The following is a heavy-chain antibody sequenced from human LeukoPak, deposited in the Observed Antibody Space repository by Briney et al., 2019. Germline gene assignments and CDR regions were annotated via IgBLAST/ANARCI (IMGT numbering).Heavy chain of an antibody. CDR2: IYSGGST. J-gene: IGHJ6*03. CDR1: GFTVSSNY. V-gene: IGHV3-53*01. Sequence: GGSLRLSCAASGFTVSSNYMSWVRQAPGQGLEWVSVIYSGGSTYYADSVKGRFTISRDNSKNTLYLQMNSLRAEDTAVYYCARAGYGGNRHYYYYYMDVWGQGTLVSVSS. D-gene: IGHD4-23*01. CDR3: ARAGYGGNRHYYYYYMDV.